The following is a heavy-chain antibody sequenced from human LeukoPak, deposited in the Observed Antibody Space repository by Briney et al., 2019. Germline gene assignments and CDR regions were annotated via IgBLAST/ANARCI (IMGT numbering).Heavy chain of an antibody. CDR2: INLDGSEK. Sequence: GGSLRLSCAASGFTFDDYGMSWVRQAPGKGLEWVASINLDGSEKFYVDSVKGRFTISRDNPKNSLYLQMNSLRPEDTAVYYCARDPPRRYDLWGQGTLVTVSS. V-gene: IGHV3-7*01. CDR3: ARDPPRRYDL. J-gene: IGHJ5*02. CDR1: GFTFDDYG.